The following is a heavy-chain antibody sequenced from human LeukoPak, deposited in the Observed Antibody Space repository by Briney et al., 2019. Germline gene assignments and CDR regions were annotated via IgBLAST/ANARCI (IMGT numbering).Heavy chain of an antibody. CDR3: ARLFRYYDFWSGYLGDNWFDP. CDR1: GGSISSYY. CDR2: IYYSGST. D-gene: IGHD3-3*01. V-gene: IGHV4-59*08. J-gene: IGHJ5*02. Sequence: SETLSLTCTVSGGSISSYYWSWIRQPPGKGLEWIGYIYYSGSTNYNPSLKSRVTISVDTSKNQFSLKLSSVTAADTAVYYCARLFRYYDFWSGYLGDNWFDPGGQGTLVTVSS.